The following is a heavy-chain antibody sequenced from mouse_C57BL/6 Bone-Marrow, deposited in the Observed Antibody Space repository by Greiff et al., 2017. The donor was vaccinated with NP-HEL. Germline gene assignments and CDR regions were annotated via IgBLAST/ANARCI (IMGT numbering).Heavy chain of an antibody. D-gene: IGHD4-1*01. V-gene: IGHV14-4*01. J-gene: IGHJ1*03. CDR1: GFNIKDDY. Sequence: DVKLVESGAELVRPGASVKLSCTASGFNIKDDYMHWVKQRPEQGLEWIGWIDPENGDTEYASKFQGKATITADTSSNTAYLQLSSLTSEDTAVYYCTRDWDRYWYFDVWGTGTTVTVSS. CDR2: IDPENGDT. CDR3: TRDWDRYWYFDV.